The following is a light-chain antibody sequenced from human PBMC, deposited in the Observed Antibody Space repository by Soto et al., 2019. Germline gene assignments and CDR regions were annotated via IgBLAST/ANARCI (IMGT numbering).Light chain of an antibody. Sequence: QSAQTQPPSASGSPGQSVAISCTGTSSDIGAYKFVSWYQQHPGKAPRLILYEVSRRPSGVPDRFSGSKSGNTASLTVSGLLADDEADYYCSLYAGTNSVVFGGGTKLTVL. J-gene: IGLJ2*01. V-gene: IGLV2-8*01. CDR2: EVS. CDR3: SLYAGTNSVV. CDR1: SSDIGAYKF.